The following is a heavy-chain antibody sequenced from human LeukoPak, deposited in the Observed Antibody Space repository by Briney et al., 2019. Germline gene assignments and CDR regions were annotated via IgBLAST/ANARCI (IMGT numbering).Heavy chain of an antibody. CDR2: IYYSGST. CDR3: ARGDLGGYDSESEHYYYMDV. V-gene: IGHV4-59*01. CDR1: GGSFSGYY. D-gene: IGHD5-12*01. Sequence: SETLSLTCAVYGGSFSGYYWSWIRQPPGKGLEWIGYIYYSGSTNYNPSLKSRVTISVDTSKNQFSLKLSSVTAADTAVYYCARGDLGGYDSESEHYYYMDVWGKGTTVTVSS. J-gene: IGHJ6*03.